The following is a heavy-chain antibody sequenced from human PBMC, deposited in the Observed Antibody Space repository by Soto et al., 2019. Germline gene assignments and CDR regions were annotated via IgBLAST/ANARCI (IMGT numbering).Heavy chain of an antibody. D-gene: IGHD4-4*01. CDR2: IYYSGIT. J-gene: IGHJ4*02. CDR1: GGSISSSGSY. V-gene: IGHV4-39*01. CDR3: ARHVSNYAPFDY. Sequence: PSETLSLTCTVSGGSISSSGSYWGWIRQPPGKGLEWIGSIYYSGITYYNPSLKSRVTIFVDTSKNQFSLKLSSVTAADTAVYYCARHVSNYAPFDYWGQGTLVTVS.